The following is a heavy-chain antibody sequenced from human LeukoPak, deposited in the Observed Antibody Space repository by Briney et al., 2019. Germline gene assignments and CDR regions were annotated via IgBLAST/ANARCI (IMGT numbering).Heavy chain of an antibody. V-gene: IGHV3-30-3*01. CDR3: ARDRRSWFDY. CDR2: ISYDGSNK. Sequence: GGSLRLSCAASGFTFSSYATHWVRQAPGKGLEWVAVISYDGSNKYYADSVKGRFTISRDNSKNTLYLQMNSLRAEDTAVYYCARDRRSWFDYWGQGTLVTVSS. J-gene: IGHJ4*02. CDR1: GFTFSSYA.